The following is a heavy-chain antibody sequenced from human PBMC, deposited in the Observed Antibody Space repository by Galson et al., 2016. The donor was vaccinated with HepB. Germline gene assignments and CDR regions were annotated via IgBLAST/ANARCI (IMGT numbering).Heavy chain of an antibody. Sequence: ETLSLTCTVSGASIRRYYWSWIRQSPGKGLEWIGFIYHLGNTDYNPSLESRVTISLDTSKRLFSLIVRSVTAADTAFYYCATITFAHGFDIWGQGAAVTVSS. CDR1: GASIRRYY. J-gene: IGHJ3*02. V-gene: IGHV4-59*12. D-gene: IGHD3-10*01. CDR2: IYHLGNT. CDR3: ATITFAHGFDI.